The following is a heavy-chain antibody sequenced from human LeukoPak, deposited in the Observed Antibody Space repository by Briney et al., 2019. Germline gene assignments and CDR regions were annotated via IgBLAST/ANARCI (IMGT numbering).Heavy chain of an antibody. J-gene: IGHJ6*02. CDR1: GGTFSSYA. D-gene: IGHD2-15*01. V-gene: IGHV1-69*13. CDR3: AREDCSGGSCESRYYGMDV. CDR2: IIPIFGTA. Sequence: SVKVSCKASGGTFSSYAISWVRQAPGQELEWMGGIIPIFGTANYAQKFQGRVTITADESTSTAYMELSSLRSEDTAVYYCAREDCSGGSCESRYYGMDVWGQGTTVTVSS.